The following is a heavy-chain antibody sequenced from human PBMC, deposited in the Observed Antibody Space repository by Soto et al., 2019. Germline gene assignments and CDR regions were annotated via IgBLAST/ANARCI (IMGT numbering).Heavy chain of an antibody. CDR1: GYTFTGYY. CDR2: INPNSGGT. J-gene: IGHJ6*04. D-gene: IGHD2-21*01. CDR3: VWSPSPYYYYGMDV. Sequence: ASVKVSCKASGYTFTGYYMHWVRQAPGQGLEWMGWINPNSGGTNYAQKFQGWVTMTRDTSISTAYMELSRLRSDDTAVYYRVWSPSPYYYYGMDVWGKGTTVTVSS. V-gene: IGHV1-2*04.